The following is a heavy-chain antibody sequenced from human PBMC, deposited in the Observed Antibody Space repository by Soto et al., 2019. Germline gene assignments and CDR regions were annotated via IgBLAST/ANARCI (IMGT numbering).Heavy chain of an antibody. CDR1: GGSISSGGYS. V-gene: IGHV4-30-2*01. Sequence: LSLTCAVSGGSISSGGYSWSWIRQPPGKGLECIGYIYHSGSTYYNPSLKSRVTISVDRSKNQFSLKLSSVTAADTAVYYCARGPPLLWWSQGTLVTVSS. CDR3: ARGPPLLW. CDR2: IYHSGST. J-gene: IGHJ4*02. D-gene: IGHD2-21*01.